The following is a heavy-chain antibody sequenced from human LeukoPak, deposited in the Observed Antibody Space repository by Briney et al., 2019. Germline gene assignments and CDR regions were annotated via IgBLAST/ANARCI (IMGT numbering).Heavy chain of an antibody. CDR2: IYTSGST. V-gene: IGHV4-4*07. CDR3: ARDNGVNALDI. CDR1: GGSISSYY. D-gene: IGHD2-8*01. Sequence: SETLSLTCTVSGGSISSYYWSWIRQPAGKGLEWIGRIYTSGSTNYNPSLKSRVTMSVDTSKNPFSLKLTSVTAADTPVYYCARDNGVNALDIWGQGTMVTVSS. J-gene: IGHJ3*02.